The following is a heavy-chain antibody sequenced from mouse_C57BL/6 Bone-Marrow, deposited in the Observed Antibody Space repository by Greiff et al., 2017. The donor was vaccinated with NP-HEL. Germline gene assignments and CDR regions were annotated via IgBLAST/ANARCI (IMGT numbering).Heavy chain of an antibody. J-gene: IGHJ3*01. CDR3: ARGYYSNYGGAY. CDR1: GYTFTDYY. Sequence: EVQLQQSGPVLVKPGASVKMSCKASGYTFTDYYMNWVKQSHGKSLEWIGVINPYNGGTSYNQKFKGKATLTVDTSSSTAYMELNSLTSEDYAVYYCARGYYSNYGGAYWGQGTLVTVSA. CDR2: INPYNGGT. D-gene: IGHD2-5*01. V-gene: IGHV1-19*01.